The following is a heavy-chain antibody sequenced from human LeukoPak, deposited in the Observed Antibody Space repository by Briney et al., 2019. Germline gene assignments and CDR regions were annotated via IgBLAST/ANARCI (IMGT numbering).Heavy chain of an antibody. D-gene: IGHD6-13*01. V-gene: IGHV3-30-3*01. CDR1: GFTFSSYA. CDR2: ISYDGGNK. CDR3: AKLLPLLRIAAAGTELDY. J-gene: IGHJ4*02. Sequence: PGGSLRLSCAASGFTFSSYAMHWVRQAPGKGLEWVAVISYDGGNKYYADSVKGRFTISRDNSKNTLYLQMNSLRAEDTAVYYCAKLLPLLRIAAAGTELDYWGQGTLVTVSS.